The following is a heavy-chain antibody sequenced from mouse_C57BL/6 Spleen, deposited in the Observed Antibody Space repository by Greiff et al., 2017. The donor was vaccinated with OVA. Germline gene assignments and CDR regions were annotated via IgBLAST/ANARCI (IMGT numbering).Heavy chain of an antibody. V-gene: IGHV1-59*01. CDR3: ARGNYYGSSPYYFDY. CDR1: GYTFTSYW. D-gene: IGHD1-1*01. CDR2: IDPSDSYT. J-gene: IGHJ2*01. Sequence: QVQLQQPGAELVRPGTSVKLSCKASGYTFTSYWMHWVKQRPGQGLEWIGVIDPSDSYTTYNQKFKGKATLTVETSSSTAYMQLSSLTSEDSAVYYCARGNYYGSSPYYFDYWGQGTTLTVSS.